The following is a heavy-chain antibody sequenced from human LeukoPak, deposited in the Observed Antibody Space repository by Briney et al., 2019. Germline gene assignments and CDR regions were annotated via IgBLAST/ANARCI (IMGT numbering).Heavy chain of an antibody. D-gene: IGHD6-13*01. CDR3: ARVRPAKKLNSSSWYGGIDY. CDR2: INPNSGGT. J-gene: IGHJ4*02. V-gene: IGHV1-2*06. CDR1: GYTFTGYY. Sequence: ASVTVSCKASGYTFTGYYMHWVRQAPGQGLEWMGRINPNSGGTNYAQKFQGRVTMTRDTSISTAYMELSRLRSDDTAVYYCARVRPAKKLNSSSWYGGIDYWGQGTLVTASS.